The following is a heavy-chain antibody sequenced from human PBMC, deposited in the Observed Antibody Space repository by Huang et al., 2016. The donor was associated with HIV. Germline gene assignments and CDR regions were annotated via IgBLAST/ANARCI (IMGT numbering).Heavy chain of an antibody. Sequence: EVQLVESGGGLVKPGGSLRLSCAASGFTFSSYSMKWVRQAPGKVLDVVSSISSSSSYIYYAYSVTGRFTISRDNAKNSLYLKMNSLRAEDTAVYYCARGRSAVDYWGQGTLVTVSS. CDR2: ISSSSSYI. J-gene: IGHJ4*02. D-gene: IGHD6-19*01. V-gene: IGHV3-21*01. CDR3: ARGRSAVDY. CDR1: GFTFSSYS.